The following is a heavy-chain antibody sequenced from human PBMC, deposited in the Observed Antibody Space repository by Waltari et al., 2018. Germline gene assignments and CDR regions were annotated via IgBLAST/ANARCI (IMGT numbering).Heavy chain of an antibody. CDR1: GFTFSSYA. V-gene: IGHV3-23*01. D-gene: IGHD3-3*01. Sequence: EVQLLESGGGLVQPGGSLRLSCAASGFTFSSYAMSWVRLAPGKGLEWVSAISGSGGSTYYADSVKGRFTISRDNYKNTLYLQMNSLRAEDTAVYYCAKDTSDFWSGYYYFQHWGQGTLVTVSS. CDR2: ISGSGGST. J-gene: IGHJ1*01. CDR3: AKDTSDFWSGYYYFQH.